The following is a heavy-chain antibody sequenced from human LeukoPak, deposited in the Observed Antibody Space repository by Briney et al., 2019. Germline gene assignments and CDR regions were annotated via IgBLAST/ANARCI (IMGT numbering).Heavy chain of an antibody. CDR1: GGTFSSYA. CDR2: IIPIFGTA. J-gene: IGHJ4*02. D-gene: IGHD4-17*01. CDR3: ARDPGVSDYGDYEGSAYFDY. V-gene: IGHV1-69*05. Sequence: SVKVSCKASGGTFSSYAISWVRQAPGQGLEWMGGIIPIFGTANYAQKFQGRVTITTDESTSTAYMELSSLRSGDTAVYYCARDPGVSDYGDYEGSAYFDYWGQGTLVTVSS.